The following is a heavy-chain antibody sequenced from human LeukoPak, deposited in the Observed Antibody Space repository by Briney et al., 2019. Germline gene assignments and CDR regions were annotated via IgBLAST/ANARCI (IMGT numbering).Heavy chain of an antibody. D-gene: IGHD3-3*01. CDR3: ARLGYVTIFGVVTNYYYYYMDV. Sequence: PSETLSLTCTVSGGSISSYYWSWIRQPPGKGLEWIGYIYYSGSTNYNPSLKSRVTISVDTPKNQFSLKLSSVTAADTAVYYCARLGYVTIFGVVTNYYYYYMDVWGKGTTVTVSS. J-gene: IGHJ6*03. V-gene: IGHV4-59*01. CDR1: GGSISSYY. CDR2: IYYSGST.